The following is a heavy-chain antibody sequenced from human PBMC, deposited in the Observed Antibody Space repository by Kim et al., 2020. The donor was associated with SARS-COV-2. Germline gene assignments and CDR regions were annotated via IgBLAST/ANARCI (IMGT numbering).Heavy chain of an antibody. CDR1: GLTFSSYG. CDR2: ISYDGSNK. Sequence: GGSLRLSCAASGLTFSSYGMHWVRQAPGKGLEWVAVISYDGSNKYYADSVRGRFTISRDNSKNTLYLQMNSLRAEDTAVYYCEKGWGDPIGVDYWGQGTLVTVSS. V-gene: IGHV3-30*18. D-gene: IGHD2-21*02. CDR3: EKGWGDPIGVDY. J-gene: IGHJ4*02.